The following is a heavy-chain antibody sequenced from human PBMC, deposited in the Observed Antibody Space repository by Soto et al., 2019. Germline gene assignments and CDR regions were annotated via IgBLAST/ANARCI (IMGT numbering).Heavy chain of an antibody. CDR1: GFTVSSIY. CDR3: ARDYIAVAGPRSILFDY. J-gene: IGHJ4*02. Sequence: GSLRLSCAVSGFTVSSIYMSWVRQVPGRGLEWVSVIFSDGTTHYAESVKGRFTISRDNSKNTLYLQMNSLRADDTALYYCARDYIAVAGPRSILFDYGGQGALSPVSP. V-gene: IGHV3-53*01. CDR2: IFSDGTT. D-gene: IGHD6-19*01.